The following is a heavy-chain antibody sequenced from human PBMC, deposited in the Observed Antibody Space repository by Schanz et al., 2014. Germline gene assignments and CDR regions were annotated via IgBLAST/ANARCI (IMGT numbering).Heavy chain of an antibody. CDR1: GFPFSRFS. CDR3: ARDEGRDGYNLAFDV. D-gene: IGHD5-12*01. CDR2: ISGGSNAI. J-gene: IGHJ3*01. Sequence: EEQLVESGGGSLQPGGSLRLSCTASGFPFSRFSMIWVRQAPGKGLEWLAYISGGSNAIYYADSVKGRFTISRDNSKNSLYLQMNSLRVEDTALYFCARDEGRDGYNLAFDVWGQGTLVTVSS. V-gene: IGHV3-48*01.